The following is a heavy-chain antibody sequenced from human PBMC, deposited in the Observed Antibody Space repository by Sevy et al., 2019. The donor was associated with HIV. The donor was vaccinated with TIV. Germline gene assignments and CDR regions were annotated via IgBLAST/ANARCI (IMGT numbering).Heavy chain of an antibody. CDR3: ANRRVQSGLSGGGANYGEDV. CDR2: LIGAGSGT. Sequence: GGSLRLSCAASGFPFRSYAMSWVRQAPGKGLEWVSTLIGAGSGTYYADSVTGRFIISRDNSRNTLYMPMNSLRAEDTAIYYCANRRVQSGLSGGGANYGEDVCGRGTTVTVSS. CDR1: GFPFRSYA. V-gene: IGHV3-23*01. J-gene: IGHJ6*02. D-gene: IGHD2-8*02.